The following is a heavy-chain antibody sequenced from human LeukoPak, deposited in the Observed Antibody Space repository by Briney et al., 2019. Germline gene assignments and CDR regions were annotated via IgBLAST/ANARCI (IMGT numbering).Heavy chain of an antibody. J-gene: IGHJ3*02. Sequence: ASVKVSCKASGYTFTSYDINWVRQATGQGLEWMGWMNPNSGNTGYAQKFQGRVTMTRNTSISTAYMELSSLRSEDTAVYYCARSSGYDLGAFDIWGQXTMVXVSS. D-gene: IGHD5-12*01. V-gene: IGHV1-8*01. CDR1: GYTFTSYD. CDR3: ARSSGYDLGAFDI. CDR2: MNPNSGNT.